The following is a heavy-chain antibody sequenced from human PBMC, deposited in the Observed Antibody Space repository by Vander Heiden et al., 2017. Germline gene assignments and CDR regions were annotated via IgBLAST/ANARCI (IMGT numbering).Heavy chain of an antibody. V-gene: IGHV3-74*01. Sequence: EVQLVESGGGLGQPGGSLRLSCAPSGFTFSKYWMHWVRQAPGKGLVWVSRINSDESSTNYADSVKGRFTVSRDNTKNTLYLQMNSLRAEDTAVYYCAREAWGYSYSYWGQGTLVTVSS. CDR3: AREAWGYSYSY. CDR1: GFTFSKYW. D-gene: IGHD5-18*01. CDR2: INSDESST. J-gene: IGHJ4*02.